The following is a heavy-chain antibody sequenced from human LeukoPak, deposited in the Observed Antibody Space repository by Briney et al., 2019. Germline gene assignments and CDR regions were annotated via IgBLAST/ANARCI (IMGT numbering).Heavy chain of an antibody. CDR3: ARDGGAAYYYDSSGQYFDY. Sequence: GGSLRLSCAASGFTFSSYAISWVRQAPGQGLEWMGGIIPIFGTANYAQKFQGRVTITADKSTSTAYTELSSLRSEDTAVYYCARDGGAAYYYDSSGQYFDYWGQGTLVTVSS. CDR1: GFTFSSYA. J-gene: IGHJ4*02. V-gene: IGHV1-69*06. D-gene: IGHD3-22*01. CDR2: IIPIFGTA.